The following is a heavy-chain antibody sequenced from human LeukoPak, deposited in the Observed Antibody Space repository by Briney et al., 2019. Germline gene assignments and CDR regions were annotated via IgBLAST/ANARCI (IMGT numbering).Heavy chain of an antibody. CDR1: GFIFDDYA. CDR2: ISWNSGTI. D-gene: IGHD2-21*01. Sequence: GGSLRLSCAASGFIFDDYAMHWVRQAPGKGLEWVSGISWNSGTIGYADSVKGRFTISRDNAKNSLYLQMNSLTAEDTAVHYCVRAYHPGGWFDPWGQGTLVTVSS. CDR3: VRAYHPGGWFDP. V-gene: IGHV3-9*01. J-gene: IGHJ5*02.